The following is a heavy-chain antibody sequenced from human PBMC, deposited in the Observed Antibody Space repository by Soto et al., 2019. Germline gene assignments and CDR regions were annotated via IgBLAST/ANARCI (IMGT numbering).Heavy chain of an antibody. Sequence: EVQLSESGGGLVQPGGSLRLSCAVSGFTFSSYAMSWVRQAPGKGLEWVSGISGGGGSTYYADSVKGRFTISRDNSENTLYLQMSSPRAAETAVYYCAKDAKVEVAAPTICDYWGQGTLVTVSS. CDR1: GFTFSSYA. CDR2: ISGGGGST. CDR3: AKDAKVEVAAPTICDY. D-gene: IGHD2-15*01. V-gene: IGHV3-23*01. J-gene: IGHJ4*02.